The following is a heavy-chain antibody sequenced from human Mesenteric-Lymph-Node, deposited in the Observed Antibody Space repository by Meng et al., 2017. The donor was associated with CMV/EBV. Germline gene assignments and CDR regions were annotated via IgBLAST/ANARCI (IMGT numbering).Heavy chain of an antibody. D-gene: IGHD2-21*02. Sequence: SINSGNYFWTWIRQHPEKGLEWIGYIHSNGNAYYSPSLSSRVSISVDTSKNQFSLNLISVTAADTAVYYCARLRCTGTCSFGGDMGVWGQGTTVTVSS. V-gene: IGHV4-31*02. CDR1: SINSGNYF. CDR3: ARLRCTGTCSFGGDMGV. CDR2: IHSNGNA. J-gene: IGHJ6*01.